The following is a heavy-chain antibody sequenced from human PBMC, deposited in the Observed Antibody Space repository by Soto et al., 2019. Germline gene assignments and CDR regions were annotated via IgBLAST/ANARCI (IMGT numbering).Heavy chain of an antibody. Sequence: QVQLQQWGAGLLKPSETLSLTCAVYGGSFSGYYWSWIRQPPGKGLEWIGEINHSGSTNYNPSLKSRVTISVDTSKNQFSLKLSSVTAADTAVYYCARVYCTNGVCYIRIRGSGQTNWFDPWGQGTLVTVSS. D-gene: IGHD2-8*01. CDR3: ARVYCTNGVCYIRIRGSGQTNWFDP. CDR1: GGSFSGYY. V-gene: IGHV4-34*01. CDR2: INHSGST. J-gene: IGHJ5*02.